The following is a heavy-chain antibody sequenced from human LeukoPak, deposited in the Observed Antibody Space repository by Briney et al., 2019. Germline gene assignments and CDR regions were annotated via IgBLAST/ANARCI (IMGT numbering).Heavy chain of an antibody. V-gene: IGHV1-69*06. J-gene: IGHJ4*02. CDR2: IIPIFGTA. CDR1: GYTFTSYG. CDR3: AAYSSSSRVFGY. Sequence: SVKVSCKASGYTFTSYGISWVRQAPGQGLEWMGGIIPIFGTANYAQKFQGRVTITADKSTSTAYMELSSLRSEDTAVYYCAAYSSSSRVFGYWGQGTLVTVSS. D-gene: IGHD6-6*01.